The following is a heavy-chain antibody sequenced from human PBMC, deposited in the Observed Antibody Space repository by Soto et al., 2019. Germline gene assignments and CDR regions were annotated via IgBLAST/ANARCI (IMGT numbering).Heavy chain of an antibody. CDR3: AREGNLGRWLQPLDY. CDR1: GDSISSYS. CDR2: IHYNGNT. Sequence: SETQSLTYTVSGDSISSYSGSWIRQPPGKGLEWIGNIHYNGNTKYNPSLKSRVTMSVDTSKNQFSLKLISVTAADTAVYYCAREGNLGRWLQPLDYWGQGTLVTVSS. D-gene: IGHD5-12*01. V-gene: IGHV4-59*01. J-gene: IGHJ4*02.